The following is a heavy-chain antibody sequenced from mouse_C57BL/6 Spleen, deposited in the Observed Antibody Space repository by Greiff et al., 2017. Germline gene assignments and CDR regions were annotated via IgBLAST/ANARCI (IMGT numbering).Heavy chain of an antibody. Sequence: EVKLMESGGGLVKPGGSLKLSCAASGFTFSSYAMSWVRQTPEKRLEWVATISDGGSYTYYPDNVKGRFTISRDNAKKNLYLQMSHLKSEDTAMYCCARDSNHAWFAYWGQGTLVTVSA. D-gene: IGHD2-5*01. CDR3: ARDSNHAWFAY. V-gene: IGHV5-4*01. J-gene: IGHJ3*01. CDR1: GFTFSSYA. CDR2: ISDGGSYT.